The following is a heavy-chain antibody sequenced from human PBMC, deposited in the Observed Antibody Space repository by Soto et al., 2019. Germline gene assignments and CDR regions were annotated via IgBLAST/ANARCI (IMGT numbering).Heavy chain of an antibody. CDR2: INHSGST. Sequence: SETLSLTCAVYGGSFSGYYWSWIRQPPGKGLEWIGEINHSGSTNYNPSLKSRVTISVDTSKNQFSLKLNSVTAADTAVYYCARGRGVVRKSYYYYGMDVWGQGTTVTVSS. CDR3: ARGRGVVRKSYYYYGMDV. CDR1: GGSFSGYY. J-gene: IGHJ6*02. V-gene: IGHV4-34*01. D-gene: IGHD3-3*01.